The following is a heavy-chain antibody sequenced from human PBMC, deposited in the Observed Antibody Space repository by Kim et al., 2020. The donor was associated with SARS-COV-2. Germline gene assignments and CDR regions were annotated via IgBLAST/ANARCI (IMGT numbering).Heavy chain of an antibody. D-gene: IGHD6-13*01. V-gene: IGHV1-58*01. J-gene: IGHJ4*02. Sequence: TNYEQKFQERVTITRDMSTSTAYMELSSLRSEDTAVYYCAADGAAAALDYWGQGTLVTVSS. CDR2: T. CDR3: AADGAAAALDY.